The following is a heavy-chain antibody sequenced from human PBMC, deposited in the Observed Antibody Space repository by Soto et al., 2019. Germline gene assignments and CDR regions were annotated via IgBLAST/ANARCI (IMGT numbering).Heavy chain of an antibody. CDR3: AKSYSSSSVYYYGMDV. CDR1: GFTFSSYA. CDR2: ISGSGGST. V-gene: IGHV3-23*01. J-gene: IGHJ6*02. Sequence: SLRLSCAASGFTFSSYAMSWVRQAPGKGLEWVSAISGSGGSTYYADSVKGRFTISRDNSKNTLYLQMNSLRAEDTAVYYCAKSYSSSSVYYYGMDVWGQGTTVTVSS. D-gene: IGHD6-6*01.